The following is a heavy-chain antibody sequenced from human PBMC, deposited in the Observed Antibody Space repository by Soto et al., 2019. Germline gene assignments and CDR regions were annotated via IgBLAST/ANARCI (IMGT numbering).Heavy chain of an antibody. J-gene: IGHJ5*02. CDR2: ISYDGSIK. CDR1: GFTFSSYA. V-gene: IGHV3-30-3*01. CDR3: VRDLGYDYTYNWFDP. Sequence: PGGSLRLSCAASGFTFSSYAMHWVRQAPGKGLEWVAVISYDGSIKDYADSVKGRFTISRDNSKNTLYLQMNSLRAEDTAVYYCVRDLGYDYTYNWFDPWGQGTLVTVSS. D-gene: IGHD5-12*01.